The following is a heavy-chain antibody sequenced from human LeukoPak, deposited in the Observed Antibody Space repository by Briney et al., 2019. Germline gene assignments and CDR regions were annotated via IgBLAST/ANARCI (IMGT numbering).Heavy chain of an antibody. D-gene: IGHD5-24*01. CDR1: GYTFTGYY. V-gene: IGHV1-2*02. J-gene: IGHJ4*02. CDR3: ARTQVEMATQRTENYFDY. CDR2: INPNRGGT. Sequence: ASVKVSCKASGYTFTGYYMHWVLHAPGQGLECMVWINPNRGGTNYAQKFQGRVTMTRDTSISTAYMELSRLRSDDTAVYYCARTQVEMATQRTENYFDYRGQTTLVTVS.